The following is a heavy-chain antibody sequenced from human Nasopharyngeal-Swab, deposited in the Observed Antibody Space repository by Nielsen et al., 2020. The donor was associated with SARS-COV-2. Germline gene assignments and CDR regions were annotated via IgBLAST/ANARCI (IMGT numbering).Heavy chain of an antibody. CDR3: AIETRYCSGGSCSTGVMYV. CDR2: ISYDGSNK. J-gene: IGHJ6*02. CDR1: GFTFSSYA. Sequence: GGSLRLSCAASGFTFSSYAMHWVRQAPGKGLEWVAVISYDGSNKYYADSVKGRFTISRDNSKNTLYLQMNSLRAEDTAVYYCAIETRYCSGGSCSTGVMYVWGQGTTVTVSS. V-gene: IGHV3-30*04. D-gene: IGHD2-15*01.